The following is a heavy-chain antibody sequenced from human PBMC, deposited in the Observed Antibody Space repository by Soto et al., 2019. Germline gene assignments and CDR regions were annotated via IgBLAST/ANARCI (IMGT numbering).Heavy chain of an antibody. CDR3: ARGPGGFGEFSLDY. D-gene: IGHD3-10*01. Sequence: SETLCVTCTLSVGSITTYYWSWIQQPAGKGLEWIGRIYSGGSTNYNPSLRSRVTVSVDMSKNQFSLKLSSVTAADTAVYYRARGPGGFGEFSLDYWGQGTPVTVSS. J-gene: IGHJ4*02. V-gene: IGHV4-4*07. CDR1: VGSITTYY. CDR2: IYSGGST.